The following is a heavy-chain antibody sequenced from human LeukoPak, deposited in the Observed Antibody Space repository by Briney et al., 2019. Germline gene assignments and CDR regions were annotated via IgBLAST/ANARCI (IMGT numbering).Heavy chain of an antibody. CDR3: ASQEHYYGSGSYVDY. J-gene: IGHJ4*02. CDR2: INPNSGGT. CDR1: GYTFTSYG. Sequence: GASVKVSCKASGYTFTSYGISWVRQAPGQGLEWMGWINPNSGGTNYAQKFQGRVTMTRDTSISTAYMELSRLRSDDTAVYYCASQEHYYGSGSYVDYWGQGTLVTVSS. D-gene: IGHD3-10*01. V-gene: IGHV1-2*02.